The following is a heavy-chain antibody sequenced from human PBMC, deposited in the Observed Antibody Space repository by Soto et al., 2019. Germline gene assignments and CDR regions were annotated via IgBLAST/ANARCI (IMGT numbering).Heavy chain of an antibody. D-gene: IGHD2-2*01. CDR3: ARVGCSSTSCPKSYYYYHYMDV. V-gene: IGHV4-31*03. J-gene: IGHJ6*03. CDR2: IYYSGST. Sequence: TSETLSLTCTVSGGSISSGGYYWSWIRQHPGKGLEWIGYIYYSGSTYYNPSLKSRVTISVDTSKNQFSLKLSSVTAADTAVYYCARVGCSSTSCPKSYYYYHYMDVWGKGTTVTVSS. CDR1: GGSISSGGYY.